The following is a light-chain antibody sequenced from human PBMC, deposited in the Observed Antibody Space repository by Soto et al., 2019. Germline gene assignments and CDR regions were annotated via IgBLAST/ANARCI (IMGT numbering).Light chain of an antibody. Sequence: AIQMTQSPSSLSASVGDRVTITCRASQGIRNDLGWYQQKPGKAPKLLIYAASSLQSGVPSRFSGSGSGTAFTLTISSLQPDDFATYYCLQDYNYWTFGQGTKVEIK. CDR1: QGIRND. J-gene: IGKJ1*01. CDR3: LQDYNYWT. V-gene: IGKV1-6*01. CDR2: AAS.